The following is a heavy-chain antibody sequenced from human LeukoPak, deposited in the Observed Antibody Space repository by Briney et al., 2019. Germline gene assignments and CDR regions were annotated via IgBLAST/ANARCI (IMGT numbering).Heavy chain of an antibody. CDR1: GGTFSSYA. CDR2: IIPILGIA. CDR3: AIIGYCSSTSCPDY. D-gene: IGHD2-2*01. J-gene: IGHJ4*02. Sequence: GASVKVSCKASGGTFSSYAISWVRQAPGQGLEWMGRIIPILGIANYAQKFQGRVTITADKSTSTAYMELSSLRSEDTAVYYCAIIGYCSSTSCPDYWGQGTLVTVSS. V-gene: IGHV1-69*04.